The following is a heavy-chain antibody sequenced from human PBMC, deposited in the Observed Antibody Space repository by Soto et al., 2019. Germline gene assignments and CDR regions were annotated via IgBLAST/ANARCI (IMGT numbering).Heavy chain of an antibody. D-gene: IGHD6-19*01. V-gene: IGHV1-18*01. CDR3: ARGGRESSGWDPLDF. Sequence: ASVKVSCKASGYPFTSYGINWVRQAPGQGLEWMGWISTYNGDTNYAQKVQDRVTMTTDTSTSTAYMELRSLRSDDTAVYYCARGGRESSGWDPLDFWGQGTLVTVSS. J-gene: IGHJ4*02. CDR2: ISTYNGDT. CDR1: GYPFTSYG.